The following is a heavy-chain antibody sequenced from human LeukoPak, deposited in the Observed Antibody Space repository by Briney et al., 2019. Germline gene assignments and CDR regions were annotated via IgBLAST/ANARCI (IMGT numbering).Heavy chain of an antibody. CDR1: GFTFSSYD. J-gene: IGHJ3*02. D-gene: IGHD6-13*01. CDR2: IGTAGDT. CDR3: ARSKAVVAAAGHDAFDI. V-gene: IGHV3-13*01. Sequence: QPGGSLRLSCAASGFTFSSYDMHWVRQATGKGLGWVSAIGTAGDTYYPGSVKGRFTISRENAKNSLYLQMNSLRAGDTAVYYCARSKAVVAAAGHDAFDIWGQGTMVTVSS.